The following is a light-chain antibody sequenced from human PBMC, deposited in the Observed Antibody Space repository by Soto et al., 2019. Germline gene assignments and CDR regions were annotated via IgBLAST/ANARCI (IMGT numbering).Light chain of an antibody. CDR2: GAS. V-gene: IGKV3-20*01. J-gene: IGKJ4*01. CDR1: QTVRNNY. CDR3: QQYGSSPLT. Sequence: EFVLTQSPGTLSLSPGERATLSCRASQTVRNNYLAWYQQKPGQAPRLLIYGASSRAPGRPDRFSGSGSGADFTLTISRLEPEDFAVYYCQQYGSSPLTFGGGTKVDIK.